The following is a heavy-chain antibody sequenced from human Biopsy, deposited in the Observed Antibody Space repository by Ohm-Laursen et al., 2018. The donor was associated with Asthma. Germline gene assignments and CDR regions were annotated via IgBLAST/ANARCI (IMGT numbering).Heavy chain of an antibody. CDR2: ISYDGNHK. CDR1: GFMFRSFG. V-gene: IGHV3-30*18. Sequence: SLRLSCSASGFMFRSFGMHWVRQAPGKGLEWVAVISYDGNHKFYEDSVKGRLPISRDNSKNTLYLQMNSLRTEDTAVYYCAKRRGYSGHDNDYWGQGTLVIVSS. D-gene: IGHD5-12*01. CDR3: AKRRGYSGHDNDY. J-gene: IGHJ4*02.